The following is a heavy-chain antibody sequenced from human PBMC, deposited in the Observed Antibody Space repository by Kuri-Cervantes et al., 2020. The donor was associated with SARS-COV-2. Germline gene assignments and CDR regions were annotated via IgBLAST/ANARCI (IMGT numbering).Heavy chain of an antibody. CDR1: GGTFSSYA. Sequence: SVKVSCKASGGTFSSYAISWVRQAPGQGLEWMGGIIPIFGTANYAQKFQGRVTITTDESTSTAYMKLSSLRSEDTAVYYCARSRFGDYLDAFDIWGQGTMVTVSS. CDR3: ARSRFGDYLDAFDI. V-gene: IGHV1-69*05. CDR2: IIPIFGTA. D-gene: IGHD3-10*01. J-gene: IGHJ3*02.